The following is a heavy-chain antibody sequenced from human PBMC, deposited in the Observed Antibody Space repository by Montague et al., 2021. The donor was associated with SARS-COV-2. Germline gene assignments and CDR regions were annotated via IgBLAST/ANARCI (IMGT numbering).Heavy chain of an antibody. CDR1: GGSISSGSYY. CDR2: IYTSGTT. Sequence: TLSLTCTVSGGSISSGSYYWSWIRQPAGKGPEWIGRIYTSGTTXYXXXXKSRVTISVDTSKNQFSLKLTSVTAADTAVYYCARAHSGSWAHLDNWGQGSLVTVSS. J-gene: IGHJ4*02. V-gene: IGHV4-61*02. CDR3: ARAHSGSWAHLDN. D-gene: IGHD5-12*01.